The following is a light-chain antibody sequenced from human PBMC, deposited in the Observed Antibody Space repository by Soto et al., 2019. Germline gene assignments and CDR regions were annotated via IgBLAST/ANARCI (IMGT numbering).Light chain of an antibody. J-gene: IGLJ1*01. CDR1: SSNIGNNA. CDR2: ANN. CDR3: QSYDSSLRGV. Sequence: QSVLTQPPSVSEAPRQRVTISCSGSSSNIGNNAVNWYQQLPGKAPKLLIYANNNRPSGVPDRFSGSKSGTSASLAITGLQAEDEADYYCQSYDSSLRGVFGTGTKVTVL. V-gene: IGLV1-40*01.